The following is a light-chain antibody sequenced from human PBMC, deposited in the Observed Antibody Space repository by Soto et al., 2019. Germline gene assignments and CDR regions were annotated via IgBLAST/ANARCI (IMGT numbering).Light chain of an antibody. CDR2: QDS. V-gene: IGLV3-1*01. J-gene: IGLJ1*01. CDR3: QAWDSSTAV. CDR1: KLGDKY. Sequence: SYELTQPPSVSVSPGQTASITCSGDKLGDKYACWYQQKPGQSTVLVIYQDSKRPSGIPERFSGSNSRNTATLTISGTQAMDEDDYYCQAWDSSTAVFGTGTKLTVL.